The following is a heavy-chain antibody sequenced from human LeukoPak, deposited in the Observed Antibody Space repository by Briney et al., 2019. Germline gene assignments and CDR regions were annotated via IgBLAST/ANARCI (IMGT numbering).Heavy chain of an antibody. J-gene: IGHJ4*02. D-gene: IGHD3-10*01. CDR2: IDNFVSI. V-gene: IGHV3-53*01. CDR3: AGGTYYGSGARPGYFDH. Sequence: PGGSLRLSCAAPDFNINNNYMNWVRQAPGKGLEWVSLIDNFVSIYYRDSVKDRFTISRDISKSTVYLHMNNLSAEDTAVYYCAGGTYYGSGARPGYFDHWGQGILVTVSS. CDR1: DFNINNNY.